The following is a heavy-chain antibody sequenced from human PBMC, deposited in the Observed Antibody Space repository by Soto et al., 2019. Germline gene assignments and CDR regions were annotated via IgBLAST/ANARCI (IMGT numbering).Heavy chain of an antibody. J-gene: IGHJ5*02. CDR2: INPGGENT. Sequence: GGSLRLSCSGSGFTFNKYGMTWVRQAPGKGLEWVSAINPGGENTYYADSLEGRLTISRDNSKNTLYLQMSSLRAEDTAIYYCAKKIYHRFDPWGPGTLVTVSS. V-gene: IGHV3-23*01. CDR3: AKKIYHRFDP. CDR1: GFTFNKYG. D-gene: IGHD3-16*02.